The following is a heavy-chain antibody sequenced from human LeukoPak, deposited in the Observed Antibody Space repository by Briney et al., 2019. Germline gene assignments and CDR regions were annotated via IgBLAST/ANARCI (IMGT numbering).Heavy chain of an antibody. CDR3: ARRRGFGVRGPNWFDP. J-gene: IGHJ5*02. D-gene: IGHD3-10*01. CDR1: GGSFSGYY. V-gene: IGHV4-34*01. CDR2: INHSGST. Sequence: SETLSLTCAVYGGSFSGYYWSWIRQPPGKGLEWIGEINHSGSTNYNPSLKSRVTISVDTSKNQFSLKLSSVTAADTAVYYCARRRGFGVRGPNWFDPWGQGTLVTVSS.